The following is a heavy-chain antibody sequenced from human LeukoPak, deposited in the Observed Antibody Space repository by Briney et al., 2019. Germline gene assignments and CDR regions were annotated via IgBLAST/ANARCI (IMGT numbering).Heavy chain of an antibody. CDR3: ARDGSGLDRDGYNFDYFDY. Sequence: GGSLRLSCAASGFTFSSYSMNWVRQAPGKGLEWVSSISSSSSYIYYADSVKGRFTISRDNAKNSLYLQMNSLRAEDTAVYYCARDGSGLDRDGYNFDYFDYWGQGTLVTVSS. CDR1: GFTFSSYS. D-gene: IGHD5-24*01. V-gene: IGHV3-21*01. J-gene: IGHJ4*02. CDR2: ISSSSSYI.